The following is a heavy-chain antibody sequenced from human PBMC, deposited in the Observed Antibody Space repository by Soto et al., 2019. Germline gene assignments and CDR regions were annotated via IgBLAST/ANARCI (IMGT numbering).Heavy chain of an antibody. D-gene: IGHD6-19*01. Sequence: GGSLRLSCAASGFTFSSYGMHWVRQAPGKGLEWVAVIWYDGSNKYYADSVKGRFTISRDNSKNTLYLQMNSLRAEDTAVYYCARDVGDSSGWYDYWGQGTLVTVSS. V-gene: IGHV3-33*01. CDR1: GFTFSSYG. J-gene: IGHJ4*02. CDR3: ARDVGDSSGWYDY. CDR2: IWYDGSNK.